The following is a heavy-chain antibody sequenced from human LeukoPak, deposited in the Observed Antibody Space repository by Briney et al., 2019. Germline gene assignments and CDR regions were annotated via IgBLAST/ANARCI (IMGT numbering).Heavy chain of an antibody. Sequence: GGSLRLSCAASGFTFSNYGMNWVRQAPGKGLEWVSIITSGVGITYYADSVKGRFTISRDNSKNTLYLQMYSLRAEDTAVYYCAKGDYYDLDYWGQGTLVTVSS. CDR1: GFTFSNYG. V-gene: IGHV3-23*01. CDR3: AKGDYYDLDY. J-gene: IGHJ4*02. CDR2: ITSGVGIT. D-gene: IGHD3-22*01.